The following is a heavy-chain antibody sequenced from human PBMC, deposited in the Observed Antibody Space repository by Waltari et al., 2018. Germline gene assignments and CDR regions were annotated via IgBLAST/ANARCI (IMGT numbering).Heavy chain of an antibody. D-gene: IGHD3-22*01. Sequence: QVQLVQSGAEVKKPGASVKVSCKASGYTFTSYALHWLRQAPGQRIEWMGWINAGNGKTKYSQKVQGRVTITRDTSASTAYMERSSLRSEDTAVYYCARDNYYDSSGEGGNAFDIWGQGTMVTVSS. J-gene: IGHJ3*02. V-gene: IGHV1-3*01. CDR3: ARDNYYDSSGEGGNAFDI. CDR1: GYTFTSYA. CDR2: INAGNGKT.